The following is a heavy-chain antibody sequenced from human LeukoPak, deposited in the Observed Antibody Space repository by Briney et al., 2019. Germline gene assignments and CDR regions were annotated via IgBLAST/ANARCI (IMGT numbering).Heavy chain of an antibody. CDR2: ISSGGST. D-gene: IGHD3-10*01. CDR3: AKDRGSDGGRFDY. V-gene: IGHV3-23*01. Sequence: GGSLRLSCAASGFTFSSYAMSWVRQAPGKGLEWVSTISSGGSTYYADSVKGWFTISRDSSKHTLYLQMNTVRAEDTAIYYCAKDRGSDGGRFDYWGQGTLVTVSS. J-gene: IGHJ4*02. CDR1: GFTFSSYA.